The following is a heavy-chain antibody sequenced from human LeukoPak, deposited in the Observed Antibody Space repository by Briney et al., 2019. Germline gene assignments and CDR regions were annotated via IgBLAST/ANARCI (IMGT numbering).Heavy chain of an antibody. Sequence: GGSLRLSCAASGFTFDDYAMHWVRQAPGKGLEWVAGISWNSGSIGYADSVKGRFTISRDNAKNSLYLQMNSLRAEDTALYYCAKDSCSSTSWYMEDYWGQGTLVTVSS. V-gene: IGHV3-9*01. CDR1: GFTFDDYA. J-gene: IGHJ4*02. D-gene: IGHD2-2*02. CDR2: ISWNSGSI. CDR3: AKDSCSSTSWYMEDY.